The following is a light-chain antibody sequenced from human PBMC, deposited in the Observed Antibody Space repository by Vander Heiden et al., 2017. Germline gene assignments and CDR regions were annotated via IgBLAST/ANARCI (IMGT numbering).Light chain of an antibody. V-gene: IGLV2-14*01. Sequence: QSALTQPASVSGSPGQSITISCTGTSSDGGGYNYVSWYQQHPGQAPNLMIYDVSNRPSGVSNRFSGSKSGNTASLTISGLQAEDEADYYCSSYTSSSTLLVFGTGTKVTVL. J-gene: IGLJ1*01. CDR2: DVS. CDR3: SSYTSSSTLLV. CDR1: SSDGGGYNY.